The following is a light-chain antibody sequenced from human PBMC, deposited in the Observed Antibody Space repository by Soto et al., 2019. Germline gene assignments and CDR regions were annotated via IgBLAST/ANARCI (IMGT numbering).Light chain of an antibody. V-gene: IGLV2-14*03. J-gene: IGLJ1*01. CDR2: DVT. CDR1: SSDVGAYNY. CDR3: CSYTSTSTYV. Sequence: QSVLTQPASVSGSPGQSIAISCTGTSSDVGAYNYVSWYQHHPGKVPKLVIYDVTNRPSGISDRFSGSKSGNTASLTISGLQAEDEADFYCCSYTSTSTYVFGTGTKAT.